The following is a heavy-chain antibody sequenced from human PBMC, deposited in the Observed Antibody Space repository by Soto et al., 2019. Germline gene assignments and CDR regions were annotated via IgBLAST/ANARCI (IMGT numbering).Heavy chain of an antibody. J-gene: IGHJ4*02. CDR3: ARDHITIFGHFDY. V-gene: IGHV3-33*01. CDR1: GFTFSSYG. CDR2: IWYDGSNK. Sequence: GGSLRLSCAASGFTFSSYGMHWVRQAPGKGLEWVAVIWYDGSNKYYADSVKGRFTISRDNSKNTLYLQMNSLRAEDTAVYYCARDHITIFGHFDYWGQGTLVTVSS. D-gene: IGHD3-3*01.